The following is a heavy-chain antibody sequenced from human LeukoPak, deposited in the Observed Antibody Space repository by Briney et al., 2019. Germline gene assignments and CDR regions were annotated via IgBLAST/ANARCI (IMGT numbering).Heavy chain of an antibody. V-gene: IGHV3-30*02. D-gene: IGHD6-19*01. CDR3: AKDQVSSGGYSSGWYGRLRDSTYYYMDV. J-gene: IGHJ6*03. CDR2: IWYDGSNK. Sequence: GGSLRLSCAASGFTFSSYGMHWVRQAPGKGLEWVAFIWYDGSNKYYADSVKGRFTISRDNYKNTVYLQMNSLRAEDTAVYYCAKDQVSSGGYSSGWYGRLRDSTYYYMDVWGKGTTVTISS. CDR1: GFTFSSYG.